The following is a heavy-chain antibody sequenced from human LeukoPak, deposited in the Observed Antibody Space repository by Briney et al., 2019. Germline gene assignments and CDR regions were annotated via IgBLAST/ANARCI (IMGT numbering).Heavy chain of an antibody. CDR3: ARGRRGIAAAGTGFDH. CDR2: ISSSSSTI. CDR1: GFTFSSYS. D-gene: IGHD6-13*01. V-gene: IGHV3-48*04. Sequence: PGGSLRLSCAASGFTFSSYSMNWVRQAPGKGLEWVSYISSSSSTIYYADSVKGRFTISRDNAKNSLYLQMNSLRAEDTAVYYCARGRRGIAAAGTGFDHWGQGTLVTVSS. J-gene: IGHJ5*02.